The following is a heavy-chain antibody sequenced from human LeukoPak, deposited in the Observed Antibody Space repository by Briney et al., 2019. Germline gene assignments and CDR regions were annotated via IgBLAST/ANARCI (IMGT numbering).Heavy chain of an antibody. CDR2: MYNRGST. CDR3: ARAEKAVTGTLDY. V-gene: IGHV4-59*01. J-gene: IGHJ4*02. Sequence: SETLSLICTVSGDSISNYYWSLIRQSPGKKLEWIGYMYNRGSTIYNPSLKSRVTISTDTSKNQFSLRLTSVTAADTAVYYCARAEKAVTGTLDYWGQGTLITVSS. CDR1: GDSISNYY. D-gene: IGHD6-19*01.